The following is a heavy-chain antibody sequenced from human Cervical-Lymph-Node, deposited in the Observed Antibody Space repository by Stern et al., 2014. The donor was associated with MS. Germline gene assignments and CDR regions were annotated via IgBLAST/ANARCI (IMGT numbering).Heavy chain of an antibody. D-gene: IGHD1-1*01. CDR3: TRVQRERRALDHFDP. Sequence: DQLVESGAEVKKPGASVNVSCEASGFSFTTHYMHWIRQAPGEGLEWVGMINPNSGTTSYARQFQGRVIITRDTSTSTIYMELTGLRSEDTALYFCTRVQRERRALDHFDPWGQGTLVTVSS. CDR1: GFSFTTHY. CDR2: INPNSGTT. J-gene: IGHJ5*02. V-gene: IGHV1-46*03.